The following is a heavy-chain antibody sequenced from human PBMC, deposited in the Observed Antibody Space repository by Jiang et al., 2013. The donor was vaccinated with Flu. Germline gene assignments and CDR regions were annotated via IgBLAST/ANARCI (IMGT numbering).Heavy chain of an antibody. Sequence: VSYISSSGSTIYYADSVKGRFTISRDNAKNSLYLQMNSLRAEDTAVYYCARGHSFGVVIIPADYWGQGTLVTVSS. V-gene: IGHV3-11*01. J-gene: IGHJ4*02. D-gene: IGHD3-3*01. CDR3: ARGHSFGVVIIPADY. CDR2: ISSSGSTI.